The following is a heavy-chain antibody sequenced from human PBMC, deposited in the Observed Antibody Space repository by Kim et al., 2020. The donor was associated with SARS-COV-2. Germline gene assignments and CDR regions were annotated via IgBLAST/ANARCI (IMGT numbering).Heavy chain of an antibody. CDR3: ARHRVVAADDNWFDP. Sequence: PSLKGRVTISVDTSKNQFSLELSSVTAADTAVYYCARHRVVAADDNWFDPWGQGTLVTVSS. V-gene: IGHV4-39*01. D-gene: IGHD2-15*01. J-gene: IGHJ5*02.